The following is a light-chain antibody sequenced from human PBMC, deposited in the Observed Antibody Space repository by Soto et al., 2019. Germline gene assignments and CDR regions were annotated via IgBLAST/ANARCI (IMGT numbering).Light chain of an antibody. Sequence: EFVLTQSPGTLPLSPGERATLSCRASQTVRNNYLAWYQQKPGQAPRLLIYGASTRATGIPARFSGSGSGTEFTLTISSLQSEDFAVYYCQQYNNWPQTFGQGTKVDI. CDR2: GAS. CDR1: QTVRNN. V-gene: IGKV3-15*01. J-gene: IGKJ1*01. CDR3: QQYNNWPQT.